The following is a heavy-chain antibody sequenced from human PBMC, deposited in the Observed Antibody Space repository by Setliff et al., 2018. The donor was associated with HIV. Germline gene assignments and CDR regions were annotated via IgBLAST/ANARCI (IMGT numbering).Heavy chain of an antibody. V-gene: IGHV3-23*01. J-gene: IGHJ4*02. Sequence: GGSLRLSCAASGFTFSNYAMSWVRQAPGKGLGWVSIISASGDSVYGDSMKGRITISRDKANNSLYLQIHSLTAEDTAVYYCAIEDGCGGHYHSWGQGTLVTVSS. CDR3: AIEDGCGGHYHS. CDR2: ISASGDSV. CDR1: GFTFSNYA. D-gene: IGHD2-21*01.